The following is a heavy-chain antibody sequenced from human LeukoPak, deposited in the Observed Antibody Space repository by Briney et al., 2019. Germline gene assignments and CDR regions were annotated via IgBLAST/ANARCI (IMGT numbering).Heavy chain of an antibody. CDR1: GGSISSSSYY. CDR2: IYYSGST. D-gene: IGHD4-11*01. J-gene: IGHJ5*02. V-gene: IGHV4-39*07. CDR3: ATINYSKWFDP. Sequence: SETLSLTCTVSGGSISSSSYYWGWIRQPPGKGLEGIGSIYYSGSTYYNPSLKSRVTISVDTSKNQFSLKLSSVTAADTAVYYCATINYSKWFDPWGQGTLVTVSS.